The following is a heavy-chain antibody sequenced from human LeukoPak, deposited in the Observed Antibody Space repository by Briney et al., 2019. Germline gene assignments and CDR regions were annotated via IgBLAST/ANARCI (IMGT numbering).Heavy chain of an antibody. D-gene: IGHD3-10*01. CDR3: ATDLSDYFASG. J-gene: IGHJ4*02. Sequence: ASVKVSCKASGYTFTSYGISWVRQAPGQGLEWMGWISAYNGNTNYAQKLQGRVTMTTDTSTSTAYMELTSLRSEDTAVYYCATDLSDYFASGWGQGTLVTVSS. V-gene: IGHV1-18*01. CDR2: ISAYNGNT. CDR1: GYTFTSYG.